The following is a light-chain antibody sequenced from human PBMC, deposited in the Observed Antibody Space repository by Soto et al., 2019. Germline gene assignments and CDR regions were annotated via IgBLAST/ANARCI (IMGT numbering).Light chain of an antibody. CDR2: DAS. Sequence: EIVLTQSPSTLSSSLGERATLSCRASQSVSSYLTWYQQKPGQAPRLLIYDASNPATGSPARFSGSGSGTDFTLTSSILPPDDVTDYYCQRDGSSWTFGQGTKVDIK. V-gene: IGKV3-11*01. J-gene: IGKJ1*01. CDR3: QRDGSSWT. CDR1: QSVSSY.